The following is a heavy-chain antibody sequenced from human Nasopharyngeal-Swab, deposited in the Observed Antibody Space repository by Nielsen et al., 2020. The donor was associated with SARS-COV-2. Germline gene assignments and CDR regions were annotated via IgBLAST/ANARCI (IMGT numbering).Heavy chain of an antibody. CDR1: GFTFSSYW. V-gene: IGHV3-74*01. CDR2: INSDGSST. J-gene: IGHJ6*02. CDR3: ARGDYGMDV. Sequence: GESLKISCAASGFTFSSYWMHWVRQAPGKGLVWVSRINSDGSSTSYADSVKGRFTISRDNAKNTLYLQMNSLRAEDTAVYYCARGDYGMDVWGQGTTVTVSS.